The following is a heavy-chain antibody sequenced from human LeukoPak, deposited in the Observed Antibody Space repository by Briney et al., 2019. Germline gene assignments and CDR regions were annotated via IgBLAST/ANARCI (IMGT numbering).Heavy chain of an antibody. CDR3: AREAKTYYFDY. V-gene: IGHV1-2*04. Sequence: ASVKVSCKASGYTFTGYYMHWVRQAPGQGLEWMGWINPNSGGTNYAQKFQGWVTMTRDTSISTACMELSRLRSDDTAVYYCAREAKTYYFDYWGQGTLVTVSS. J-gene: IGHJ4*02. D-gene: IGHD1-26*01. CDR2: INPNSGGT. CDR1: GYTFTGYY.